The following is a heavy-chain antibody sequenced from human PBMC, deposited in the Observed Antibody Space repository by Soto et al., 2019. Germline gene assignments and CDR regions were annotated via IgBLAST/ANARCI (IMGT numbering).Heavy chain of an antibody. Sequence: QVQLVESGGGLVQPGRSLRLSCAASGFTSSTHGMHWVRQAPGKGLEWVAVVTYDVGSKYYADSVKGRFTASRDNSKNAPHSEMNRPRTDDAAVYYCAKMNLGGGRCYWSFAIWGSGTMFSFSS. D-gene: IGHD3-16*01. CDR2: VTYDVGSK. CDR3: AKMNLGGGRCYWSFAI. CDR1: GFTSSTHG. J-gene: IGHJ2*01. V-gene: IGHV3-30*18.